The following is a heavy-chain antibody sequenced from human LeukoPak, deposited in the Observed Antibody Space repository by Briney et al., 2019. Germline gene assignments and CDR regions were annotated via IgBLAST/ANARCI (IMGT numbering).Heavy chain of an antibody. CDR1: GFTFSDYY. D-gene: IGHD3-9*01. Sequence: GGSLRLSCAASGFTFSDYYMNWVRQAPGKGLEWVSSISSSSTIYYADSVKGRFTISRDNAKNSLYLQMNSLRAEDTAVYYCARSVQRFDILTGYYTRYGMDVWGQGTTVTVSS. CDR3: ARSVQRFDILTGYYTRYGMDV. V-gene: IGHV3-69-1*01. J-gene: IGHJ6*02. CDR2: ISSSSTI.